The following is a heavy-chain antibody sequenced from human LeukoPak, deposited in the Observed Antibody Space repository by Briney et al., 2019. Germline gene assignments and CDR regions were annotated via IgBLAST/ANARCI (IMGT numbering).Heavy chain of an antibody. CDR2: IYSGGST. CDR1: GFTVSSNY. V-gene: IGHV3-53*01. D-gene: IGHD2-2*01. Sequence: PGGSLRLSCAASGFTVSSNYMSWVRQAPGKGLEWVSVIYSGGSTYYADSVKGRFTISRDNSKNTLYLQMNSLRAEDTAVYYCAREGRVVPAAPQDWYFDLWGRGTLVTVSS. J-gene: IGHJ2*01. CDR3: AREGRVVPAAPQDWYFDL.